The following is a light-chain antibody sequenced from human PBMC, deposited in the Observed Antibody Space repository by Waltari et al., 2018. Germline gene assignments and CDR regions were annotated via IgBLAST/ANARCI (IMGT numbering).Light chain of an antibody. V-gene: IGKV2-30*01. CDR2: KVS. J-gene: IGKJ2*01. CDR3: MQVSQWPHT. CDR1: HSLLYSDGNIY. Sequence: EVVMTQSPVSLPVTLGQPASISCKSNHSLLYSDGNIYLNWLQQRPGQSPRRLIYKVSNRGSEVPDRFSATGSATDFTLKISRVEADDIGIYYCMQVSQWPHTFGPGTKLEI.